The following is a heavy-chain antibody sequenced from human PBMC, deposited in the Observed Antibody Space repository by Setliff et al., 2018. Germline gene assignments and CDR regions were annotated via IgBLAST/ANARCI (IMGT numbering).Heavy chain of an antibody. CDR3: ARPAYSSRWYEIKGFDY. CDR2: ISPYNGYI. CDR1: GYTFSTYG. J-gene: IGHJ4*02. V-gene: IGHV1-18*01. D-gene: IGHD6-13*01. Sequence: ASVKVSCKASGYTFSTYGIAWVRQAPGQGLEWMGWISPYNGYIIYAHKFQGRVTMTTDTSTGTADMELRNLRSDDTAVYYCARPAYSSRWYEIKGFDYWGQGTLVTVSS.